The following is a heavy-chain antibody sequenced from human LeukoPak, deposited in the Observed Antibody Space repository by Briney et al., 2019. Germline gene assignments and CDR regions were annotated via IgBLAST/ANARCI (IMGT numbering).Heavy chain of an antibody. CDR1: GDSVSSKNGA. CDR3: ARDFGTTGWHTFDY. J-gene: IGHJ4*02. V-gene: IGHV6-1*01. Sequence: SRTLSLTCVVSGDSVSSKNGAWNWIRQSPARGLEWLGKTDYRSKSYKDYAKSMEGRMTISQDTSKNQYSLHLNSVTPDDTAVYYCARDFGTTGWHTFDYWGQGTLVTVSS. CDR2: TDYRSKSYK. D-gene: IGHD6-19*01.